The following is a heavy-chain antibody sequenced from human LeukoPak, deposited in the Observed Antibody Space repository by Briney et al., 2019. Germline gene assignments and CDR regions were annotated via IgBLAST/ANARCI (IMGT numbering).Heavy chain of an antibody. CDR3: AREGGTMVPPRYRFDY. CDR2: IIPIFGIA. J-gene: IGHJ4*02. V-gene: IGHV1-69*04. Sequence: ASVKVSCKASGGTFSSYAISWVRQAPGQGLEWMGRIIPIFGIANYAQKFQGRVTITADKSTSTAYMELSSLRSEDTAVYYCAREGGTMVPPRYRFDYWGQGTLVTVSS. D-gene: IGHD3-10*01. CDR1: GGTFSSYA.